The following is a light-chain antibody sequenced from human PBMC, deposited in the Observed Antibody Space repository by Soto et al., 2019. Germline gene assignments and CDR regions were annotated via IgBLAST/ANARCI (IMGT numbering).Light chain of an antibody. CDR2: EVN. CDR3: SSLGGNGPYV. V-gene: IGLV2-8*01. CDR1: TSDIGGYDY. J-gene: IGLJ1*01. Sequence: QSALTQPPSASGSPGQSVAISCTGTTSDIGGYDYVSWYQQHPGKAPKLMIYEVNKRPSGVPDRFSGSKSGNTASLTVSGLQAEDEADYYCSSLGGNGPYVFGTGTKLTVL.